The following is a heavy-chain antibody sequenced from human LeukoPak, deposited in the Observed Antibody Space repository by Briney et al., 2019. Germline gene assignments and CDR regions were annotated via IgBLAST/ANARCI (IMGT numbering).Heavy chain of an antibody. CDR2: IKQGGSEK. V-gene: IGHV3-7*01. CDR3: ARGLDCSSTSCRYYYYYMDV. Sequence: GGSLRLSCAASGFTFSSYWMSWVRQAPGKGLEWVANIKQGGSEKYYVDSVKGRFTISRDNAKNSLYLQMNSLRAEDTAVYYCARGLDCSSTSCRYYYYYMDVWGKRTTVTISS. CDR1: GFTFSSYW. J-gene: IGHJ6*03. D-gene: IGHD2-2*01.